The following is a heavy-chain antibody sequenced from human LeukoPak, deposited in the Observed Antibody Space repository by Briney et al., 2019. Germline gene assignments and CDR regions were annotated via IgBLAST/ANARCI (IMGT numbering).Heavy chain of an antibody. V-gene: IGHV4-38-2*01. D-gene: IGHD1-26*01. Sequence: SETLSLTCAVSGYSISSGYYWGWIRQPPGKGLEWIGSIYHSGSTYYNPSLKSRVTISVGTSKNQFSLKLSSVTAADTAVYYCAAESIVGATTESYVDYWGQGTLVTVSS. CDR1: GYSISSGYY. CDR2: IYHSGST. CDR3: AAESIVGATTESYVDY. J-gene: IGHJ4*02.